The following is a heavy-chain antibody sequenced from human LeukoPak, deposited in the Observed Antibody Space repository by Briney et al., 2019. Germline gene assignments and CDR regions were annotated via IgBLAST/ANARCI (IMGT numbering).Heavy chain of an antibody. D-gene: IGHD2-21*02. J-gene: IGHJ4*02. V-gene: IGHV3-48*01. CDR3: AREDHCGGDCSLDY. CDR2: ISSSTGTI. Sequence: GGSLRLSCAASGFTFSSYAMYWVRQAPGKGLEWVSYISSSTGTIYYADSVKGRFTISRDNAKNSLYLQMNSLRAEDTAVYYCAREDHCGGDCSLDYWGQGTLVTVSS. CDR1: GFTFSSYA.